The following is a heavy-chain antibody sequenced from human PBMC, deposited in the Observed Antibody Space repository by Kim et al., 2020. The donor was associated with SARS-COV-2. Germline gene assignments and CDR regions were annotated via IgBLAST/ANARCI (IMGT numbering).Heavy chain of an antibody. J-gene: IGHJ6*02. CDR2: IYSGGST. CDR3: AREVRYGSGSYYTYYYGMDV. CDR1: GFTVRSNY. V-gene: IGHV3-53*01. D-gene: IGHD3-10*01. Sequence: GGSLRLSCAASGFTVRSNYMSWVRQAPGKGLEWVSVIYSGGSTYYADSVKGRFTISRDNSKNTLYLQMNSLRAEDTAVYYCAREVRYGSGSYYTYYYGMDVWGQGTTVTVSS.